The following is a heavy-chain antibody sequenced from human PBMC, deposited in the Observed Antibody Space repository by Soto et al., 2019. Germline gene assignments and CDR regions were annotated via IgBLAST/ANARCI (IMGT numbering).Heavy chain of an antibody. J-gene: IGHJ4*02. CDR2: IYYSGST. CDR1: GGSISSYY. D-gene: IGHD6-13*01. CDR3: ARARSGYSSSWYDY. Sequence: PSETRLTCTVSGGSISSYYWSWIRQPPGKGLEWIGYIYYSGSTSYNPSLKSRVTVSVDTSKNQFSLKLSSVTAADTAVYYCARARSGYSSSWYDYWGQGTLVTVSS. V-gene: IGHV4-59*01.